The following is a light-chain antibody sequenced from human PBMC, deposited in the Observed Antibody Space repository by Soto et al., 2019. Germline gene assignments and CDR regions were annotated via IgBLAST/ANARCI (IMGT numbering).Light chain of an antibody. CDR3: SPSPSSANYV. CDR1: SSDVGDYNY. V-gene: IGLV2-14*01. CDR2: DVG. J-gene: IGLJ1*01. Sequence: QSVMTQPASVSGSPGQSITISCTGTSSDVGDYNYVSWYQQHPDKAPKVMIYDVGNRPSGVSNRFSGSKSGNTASLTISVLQAEDEAEYYCSPSPSSANYVFGNGHKVTDL.